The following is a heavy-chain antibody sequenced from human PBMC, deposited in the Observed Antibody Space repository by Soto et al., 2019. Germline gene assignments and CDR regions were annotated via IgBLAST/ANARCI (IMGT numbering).Heavy chain of an antibody. CDR2: ISWGSGSI. CDR3: AKDAAYYFDY. V-gene: IGHV3-9*01. Sequence: PGGSLRLSCAASGFTFDDYAMHWVRQAPGKGLEWVSGISWGSGSIDYADSVKGRFTISRDSAKNSLYLQMNSLRAEDTALYYCAKDAAYYFDYWGQGTLVTVSS. CDR1: GFTFDDYA. D-gene: IGHD6-25*01. J-gene: IGHJ4*02.